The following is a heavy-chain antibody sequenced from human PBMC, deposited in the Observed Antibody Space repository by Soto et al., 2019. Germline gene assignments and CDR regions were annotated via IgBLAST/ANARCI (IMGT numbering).Heavy chain of an antibody. J-gene: IGHJ4*02. CDR3: AKGMWDIAAAGPDY. Sequence: LRLSCAASGFTFSSYAMSWVRQAPGKGLEWVSAISGSGGSTYYADSVKGRFTISRDNSKNTLYLQMNSLRAEDTAVYYCAKGMWDIAAAGPDYWGQGTLVTVSS. CDR2: ISGSGGST. D-gene: IGHD6-13*01. V-gene: IGHV3-23*01. CDR1: GFTFSSYA.